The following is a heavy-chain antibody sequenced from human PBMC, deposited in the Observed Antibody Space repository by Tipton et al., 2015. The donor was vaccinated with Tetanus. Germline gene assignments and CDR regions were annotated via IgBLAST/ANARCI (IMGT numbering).Heavy chain of an antibody. CDR1: GFTFSSYS. CDR3: ARWYSSSWIKKFDY. J-gene: IGHJ4*02. D-gene: IGHD6-13*01. Sequence: SLRLSCAASGFTFSSYSMNWVRQAPGKGLEWVSYISSSSSTIYYADSVKGRFTISRDNAKNSLYLQMNSLRAEDTAVYYCARWYSSSWIKKFDYWGQGTLVTVSS. V-gene: IGHV3-48*01. CDR2: ISSSSSTI.